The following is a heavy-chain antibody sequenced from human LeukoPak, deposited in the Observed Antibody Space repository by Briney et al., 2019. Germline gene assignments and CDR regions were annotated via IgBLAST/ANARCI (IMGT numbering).Heavy chain of an antibody. Sequence: GESLKISCKGSGYSFTNYWIGWVRQMPGKGLQWMGIIYPGDSDTRYSPSFQGQVTFSADKSINTAYLQWSSLKASDTALYYCARLGTTVTSRYFDYWGQGTLVTVSS. CDR1: GYSFTNYW. CDR2: IYPGDSDT. J-gene: IGHJ4*02. CDR3: ARLGTTVTSRYFDY. V-gene: IGHV5-51*01. D-gene: IGHD4-17*01.